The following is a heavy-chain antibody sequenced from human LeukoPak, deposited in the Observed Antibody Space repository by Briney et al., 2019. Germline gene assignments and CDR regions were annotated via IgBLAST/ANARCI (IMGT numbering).Heavy chain of an antibody. CDR3: ARAAIGYCTNGVCLDWFDP. Sequence: SETLSLTCAVYGGSFSGYYWSWIRQPPGKGLEWIGEINHSGSTNYNPSLKSRVTISVDTSKNQFSLKLSSVTAADTAVYYCARAAIGYCTNGVCLDWFDPRGQGTLVTVSS. V-gene: IGHV4-34*01. CDR1: GGSFSGYY. J-gene: IGHJ5*02. D-gene: IGHD2-8*01. CDR2: INHSGST.